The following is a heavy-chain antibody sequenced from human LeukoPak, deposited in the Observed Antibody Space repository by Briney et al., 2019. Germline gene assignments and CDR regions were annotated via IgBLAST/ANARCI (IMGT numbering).Heavy chain of an antibody. CDR2: IYYSGST. D-gene: IGHD5-18*01. CDR3: ARLKRIQLWLGY. CDR1: GGSIGSSSYY. J-gene: IGHJ4*02. V-gene: IGHV4-39*01. Sequence: SETLSLTCTVSGGSIGSSSYYWGWIRQPPGKGLEWIGSIYYSGSTYYNPSLKSRVTISVDTSKNQFSLKLSSVTAADTAVYYCARLKRIQLWLGYWGQGTLVTVSS.